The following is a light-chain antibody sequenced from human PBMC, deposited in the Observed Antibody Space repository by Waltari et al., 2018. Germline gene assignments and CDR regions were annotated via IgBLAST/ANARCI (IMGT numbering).Light chain of an antibody. Sequence: QSALTQPASVSGSPGQSIAISCAGPSSDVGAYNFVSWYQQHPGKAPKLMIYDVNERPSGVSDRFSGSKSGNTASLTISGLQAEDETDYYCSSFTTSGTYVFGTGTKVTVL. CDR1: SSDVGAYNF. CDR2: DVN. CDR3: SSFTTSGTYV. V-gene: IGLV2-14*03. J-gene: IGLJ1*01.